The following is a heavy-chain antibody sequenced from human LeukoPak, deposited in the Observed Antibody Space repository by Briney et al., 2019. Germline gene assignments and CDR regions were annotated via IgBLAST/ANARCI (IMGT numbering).Heavy chain of an antibody. CDR3: ARGGGLDV. CDR1: GFTFSSYW. CDR2: INHNGNVN. V-gene: IGHV3-7*03. J-gene: IGHJ6*02. D-gene: IGHD3-16*01. Sequence: TGGSLRLSCAASGFTFSSYWMNWARQAPGKGLEWVASINHNGNVNYYVDSVRGRSTITRDNAKNSLYLQMGNLRAEDTGVYFCARGGGLDVWGQGATVTVSS.